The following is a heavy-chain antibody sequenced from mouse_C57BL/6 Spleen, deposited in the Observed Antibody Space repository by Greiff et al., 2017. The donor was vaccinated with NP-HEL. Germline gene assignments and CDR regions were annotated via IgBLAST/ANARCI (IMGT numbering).Heavy chain of an antibody. V-gene: IGHV1-69*01. Sequence: VQLQQPGAELVMPGASVKLSCKASGYTFTSYWMHWVKQRPGQGLEWIGDIDPSDSYTNYNQKFKGQSTLTVDKSSSTAYMQLSSLTYEDSAVYYCARSDDGSSRYYFDYWGQGTTLTVAS. CDR1: GYTFTSYW. J-gene: IGHJ2*01. CDR2: IDPSDSYT. D-gene: IGHD1-1*01. CDR3: ARSDDGSSRYYFDY.